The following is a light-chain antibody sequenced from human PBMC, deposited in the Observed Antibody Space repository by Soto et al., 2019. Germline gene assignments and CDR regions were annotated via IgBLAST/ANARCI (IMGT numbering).Light chain of an antibody. CDR3: SSYTSSSPLV. Sequence: QSALTQPASVSGSPGQSITISCTGTSSDVGGYNYVSWYQQHPGKAPKLMIYDVSNRPSGVSNRFSGSKSGNTASLTISGLQAEDEADYYCSSYTSSSPLVFGPGTKLPV. J-gene: IGLJ1*01. V-gene: IGLV2-14*01. CDR2: DVS. CDR1: SSDVGGYNY.